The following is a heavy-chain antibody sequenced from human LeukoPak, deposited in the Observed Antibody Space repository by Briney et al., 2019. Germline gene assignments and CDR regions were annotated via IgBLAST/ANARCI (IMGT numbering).Heavy chain of an antibody. J-gene: IGHJ4*02. V-gene: IGHV1-69*13. CDR2: IIPIFGTA. D-gene: IGHD6-13*01. Sequence: SVKVSCKASGGTFSSYAISWVRQAPGQGPEWMGGIIPIFGTASYAQKFQGRVTITADESTSTAYMELSSLRSEDTAVYYCARPSGYSSSWYSDYWGQGTLVTVSS. CDR1: GGTFSSYA. CDR3: ARPSGYSSSWYSDY.